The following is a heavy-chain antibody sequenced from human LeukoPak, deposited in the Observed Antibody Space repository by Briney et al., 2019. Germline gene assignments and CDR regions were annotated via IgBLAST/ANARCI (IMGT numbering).Heavy chain of an antibody. Sequence: ASVKVSCKVSGYTLTELSMHWVRQAPGKGLEWMGGFDPEDGETIYAQKFQGRVTMTEDTSTDTAYMELSSLRSEDTAVYYCATDLRDSSGWYLENGYWGQGTLVTVSS. J-gene: IGHJ4*02. D-gene: IGHD6-19*01. V-gene: IGHV1-24*01. CDR2: FDPEDGET. CDR3: ATDLRDSSGWYLENGY. CDR1: GYTLTELS.